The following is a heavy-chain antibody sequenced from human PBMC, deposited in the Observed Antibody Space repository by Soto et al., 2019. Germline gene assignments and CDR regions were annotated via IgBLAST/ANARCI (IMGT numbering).Heavy chain of an antibody. D-gene: IGHD3-22*01. V-gene: IGHV1-24*01. CDR3: ATDRPYYYDSRFLCD. J-gene: IGHJ4*02. Sequence: RASVKVSCKVSGYTLTELSMHWVRQAPGKGLEWMGGFDPEDGETIYAQKFQGRVTMTEDTSTDTAYMELSSLRSEDTAVYYCATDRPYYYDSRFLCDWGQGTLVTVSS. CDR1: GYTLTELS. CDR2: FDPEDGET.